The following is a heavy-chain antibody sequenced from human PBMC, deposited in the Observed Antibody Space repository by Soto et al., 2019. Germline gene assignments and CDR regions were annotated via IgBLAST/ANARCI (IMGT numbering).Heavy chain of an antibody. D-gene: IGHD4-4*01. CDR1: GFTFSDYY. V-gene: IGHV3-11*01. Sequence: GGSLRLSCAASGFTFSDYYMSWIRQAPGKGLEWVSYISSSGSTIYYADSVKGRFTISRDNAKNSLYLQMNSLRAEDTAVYYCASDYSNSYDAFDIWGQGTMVTVSS. J-gene: IGHJ3*02. CDR3: ASDYSNSYDAFDI. CDR2: ISSSGSTI.